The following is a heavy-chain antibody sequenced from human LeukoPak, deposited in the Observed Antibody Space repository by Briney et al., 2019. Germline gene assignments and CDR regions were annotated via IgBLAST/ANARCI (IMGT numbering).Heavy chain of an antibody. J-gene: IGHJ5*02. V-gene: IGHV3-23*01. CDR2: ISGSGGST. Sequence: GGSLRLSCVASGFTFSSYAMSWVRQAPGKGLEWVSAISGSGGSTYYADSVKGRFTISRDNSKNTLYLQMNSLRAEDTAVYYCGKDNWNYPWFDPWGQGTLVTVSS. CDR1: GFTFSSYA. CDR3: GKDNWNYPWFDP. D-gene: IGHD1-7*01.